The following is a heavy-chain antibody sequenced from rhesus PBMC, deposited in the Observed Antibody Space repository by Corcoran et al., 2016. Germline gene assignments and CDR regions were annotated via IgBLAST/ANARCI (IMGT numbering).Heavy chain of an antibody. V-gene: IGHV4S11*01. CDR3: ARHYEDDYGYYSTYFDY. CDR2: IHGRGSTP. J-gene: IGHJ4*01. D-gene: IGHD3-9*01. Sequence: QVQLQESGPGLVKPSETLSLTCAVSGGSISSNYWSWIRQPPGKGLEWIGCIHGRGSTPNNNPSTRRRVTRSVDTSNNQRSLRLSWDTAADTAVYYCARHYEDDYGYYSTYFDYGGQGVLVTVSS. CDR1: GGSISSNY.